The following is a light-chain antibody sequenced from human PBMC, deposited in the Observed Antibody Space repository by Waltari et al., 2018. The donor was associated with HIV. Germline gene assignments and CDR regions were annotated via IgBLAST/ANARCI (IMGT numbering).Light chain of an antibody. Sequence: QSALTQPASVSGSPGQSITISCTGTSSDVGSYNLVSWYQQHPGKAPKLMISEVNKRPSGVSNRFFGSKSGNTASLTISGLQAEDEADYYCSSYATAGTYVLFGGGTKLTVL. V-gene: IGLV2-23*02. J-gene: IGLJ2*01. CDR3: SSYATAGTYVL. CDR2: EVN. CDR1: SSDVGSYNL.